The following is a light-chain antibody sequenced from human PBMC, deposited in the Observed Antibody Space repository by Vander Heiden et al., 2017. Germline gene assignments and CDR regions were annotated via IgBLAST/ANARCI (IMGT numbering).Light chain of an antibody. J-gene: IGKJ4*01. CDR1: QSVESSY. Sequence: EIVLTQSPGTLSLSPGDRATLSCRASQSVESSYLAWYQQKPGQAPRLLIYGASSRATGIPDKFSGGGSGTDFTLTISRLEPEDFAVYYCQHYYTSPLTFGGGTKVEFK. V-gene: IGKV3-20*01. CDR3: QHYYTSPLT. CDR2: GAS.